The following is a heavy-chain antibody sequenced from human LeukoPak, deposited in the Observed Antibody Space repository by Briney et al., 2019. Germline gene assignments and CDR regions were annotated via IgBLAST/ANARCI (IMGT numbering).Heavy chain of an antibody. CDR3: ARHNEYYFDY. CDR1: GGSISSSSYY. Sequence: PPETLSLTCTVSGGSISSSSYYWGWIRQPPGKGLEWIGSIYYSGSTYYNPSLKSRVTISVDTSKNQFSLKLSSVTAADTAVYYCARHNEYYFDYWGQGTLVTVSS. J-gene: IGHJ4*02. V-gene: IGHV4-39*01. CDR2: IYYSGST. D-gene: IGHD2-8*01.